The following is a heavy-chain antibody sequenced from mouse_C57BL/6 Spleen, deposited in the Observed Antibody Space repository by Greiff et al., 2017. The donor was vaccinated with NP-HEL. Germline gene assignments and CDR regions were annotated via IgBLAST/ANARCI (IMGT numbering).Heavy chain of an antibody. D-gene: IGHD1-1*01. CDR3: AKIITTVVGPDYYAMDY. CDR2: ISSGSSTI. CDR1: GFTFSDYG. V-gene: IGHV5-17*01. Sequence: DVKLVESGGGLVKPGGSLKLSCAASGFTFSDYGMHWVRQAPEKGLEWVAYISSGSSTIYYAATVKGRFTISRDNAKNTLFLQMTSLRSEDTAMYYCAKIITTVVGPDYYAMDYWGQGTSVTVSS. J-gene: IGHJ4*01.